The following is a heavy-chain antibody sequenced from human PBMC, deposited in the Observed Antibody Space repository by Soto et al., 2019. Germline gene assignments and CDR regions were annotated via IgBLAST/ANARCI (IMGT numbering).Heavy chain of an antibody. V-gene: IGHV3-23*01. CDR2: TSGSGDTT. D-gene: IGHD5-12*01. CDR3: AKMVHGGYVSYFDS. Sequence: PGGSLRLSCEASGFTFTSYAMSWVRQAPGKGLEWVSATSGSGDTTYYADSVKGRFTISRDNSEKRLYLQMNSLRAGDTAVYYCAKMVHGGYVSYFDSWGQGTLVTVSS. J-gene: IGHJ4*02. CDR1: GFTFTSYA.